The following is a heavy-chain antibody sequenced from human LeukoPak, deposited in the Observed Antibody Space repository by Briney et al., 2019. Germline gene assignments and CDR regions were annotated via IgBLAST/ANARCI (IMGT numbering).Heavy chain of an antibody. CDR2: IYSGGST. J-gene: IGHJ5*02. CDR1: GFTVSSNY. Sequence: PGGSLRLSCAASGFTVSSNYMSWVRQAPGKGLEWVSVIYSGGSTYYADSVKGRFTISRDNSENTLYLQMNSLRAEDTAVYYCAKESTVTPGNVNWFDPWGHGTLVTVSS. CDR3: AKESTVTPGNVNWFDP. V-gene: IGHV3-53*01. D-gene: IGHD4-17*01.